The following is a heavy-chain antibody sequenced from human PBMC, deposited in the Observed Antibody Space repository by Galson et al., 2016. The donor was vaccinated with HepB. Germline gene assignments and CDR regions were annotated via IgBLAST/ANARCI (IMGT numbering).Heavy chain of an antibody. CDR2: IWFDGTNK. V-gene: IGHV3-33*01. CDR3: AREGGSDYFDTSGYYVDY. D-gene: IGHD3-22*01. Sequence: SLRLSCAASGFTFSSYVMHWVRQAPGKGLEWVAVIWFDGTNKYYAHSVKGRFTISRDDSKNTLYLQMTSLRAEDTAVYYCAREGGSDYFDTSGYYVDYWGQGPLVTVPS. CDR1: GFTFSSYV. J-gene: IGHJ4*02.